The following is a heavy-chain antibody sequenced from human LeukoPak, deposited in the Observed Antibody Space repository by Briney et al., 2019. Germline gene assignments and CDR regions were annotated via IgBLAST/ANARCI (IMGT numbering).Heavy chain of an antibody. D-gene: IGHD2-2*01. Sequence: ASVKVSCKASGYTFTSYGISWVRQAPGQGLEWMGWISAYNGNTNYAQKLQGRVTMTTDTSTSTAYMELRSLGSDDTAVYYCARDWNRAVVVPAATNWFDPWGQGTLVTVSS. V-gene: IGHV1-18*01. J-gene: IGHJ5*02. CDR3: ARDWNRAVVVPAATNWFDP. CDR1: GYTFTSYG. CDR2: ISAYNGNT.